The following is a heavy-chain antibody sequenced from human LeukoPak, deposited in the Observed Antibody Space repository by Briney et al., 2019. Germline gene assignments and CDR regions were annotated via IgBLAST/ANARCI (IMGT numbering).Heavy chain of an antibody. Sequence: GGSLRLSCAASGFTFSSYSMNWVRQAPGKGLEWVSSISSSSSYICYADSVKGRFTISRDNAKNSLYLQMNSLRAEDTAVYYCARARSSWRAYDYWGQGTLVTVSS. CDR1: GFTFSSYS. CDR2: ISSSSSYI. CDR3: ARARSSWRAYDY. J-gene: IGHJ4*02. D-gene: IGHD6-13*01. V-gene: IGHV3-21*01.